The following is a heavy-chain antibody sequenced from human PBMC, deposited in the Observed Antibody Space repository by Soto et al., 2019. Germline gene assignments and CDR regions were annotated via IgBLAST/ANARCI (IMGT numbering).Heavy chain of an antibody. J-gene: IGHJ6*02. CDR2: ITWDGYSI. CDR1: VFIFDDHV. D-gene: IGHD3-3*01. Sequence: SLRLSGVASVFIFDDHVMHWVREGPGKGLEWVGHITWDGYSIGYGGSVRGRFTISRDNAKNTLYLQMNSLRPEDTALYYCARSWSGSTSGRVDVWGQGTTVTVSS. V-gene: IGHV3-9*01. CDR3: ARSWSGSTSGRVDV.